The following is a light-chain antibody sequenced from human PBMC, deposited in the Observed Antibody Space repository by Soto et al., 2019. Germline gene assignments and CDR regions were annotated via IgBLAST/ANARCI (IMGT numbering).Light chain of an antibody. J-gene: IGKJ5*01. V-gene: IGKV3-11*01. CDR1: QSVSSH. CDR2: DAS. CDR3: QQRSDRLPIT. Sequence: EIVLRQSPTTLSLSPGERGTLSCRASQSVSSHLAWYQQKPGQAPRLLIYDASKRPTGIPARFSGSGSGTDFTLTISSLEPEDSAVYYCQQRSDRLPITFDQGTRLEIK.